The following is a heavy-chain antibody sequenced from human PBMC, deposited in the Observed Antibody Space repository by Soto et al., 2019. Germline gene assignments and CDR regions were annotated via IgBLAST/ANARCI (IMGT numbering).Heavy chain of an antibody. CDR3: AREPLAHSYFDF. Sequence: SETLSLTCSVSGGSVSNKTYYWSWIRQPPGKRLEWIGYVYYSGTTNYNPSLKSRVTISVDLSKNQFSLRLTSVTAADSAVYFCAREPLAHSYFDFWGQGTLVTVSS. CDR1: GGSVSNKTYY. V-gene: IGHV4-61*01. J-gene: IGHJ4*02. CDR2: VYYSGTT.